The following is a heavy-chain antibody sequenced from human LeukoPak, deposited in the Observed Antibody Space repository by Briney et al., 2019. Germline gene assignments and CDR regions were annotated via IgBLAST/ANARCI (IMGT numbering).Heavy chain of an antibody. J-gene: IGHJ4*02. Sequence: SQTLSLTCTVSGASISSGGYYWSWIRQHPGKGLEWIGYIYYSGTTYYNPSLKSRVTISVDTSENQFSLKLTSVTAADTAVYYCARDGISYGIDYWGQGTLVTVSS. CDR1: GASISSGGYY. V-gene: IGHV4-31*03. D-gene: IGHD5-18*01. CDR3: ARDGISYGIDY. CDR2: IYYSGTT.